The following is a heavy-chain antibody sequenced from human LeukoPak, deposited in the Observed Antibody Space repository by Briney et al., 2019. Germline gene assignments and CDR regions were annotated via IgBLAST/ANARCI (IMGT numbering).Heavy chain of an antibody. D-gene: IGHD5-18*01. J-gene: IGHJ4*02. V-gene: IGHV4-59*01. Sequence: PSETLSLTCTVSGGSISSYYWSWIRQPPGKGLEWIGYIYYSGSTNYKPSLKSRVTISVDTSKNQFSLKLSSVTAADTAVYYCASGPDAAMVTPGKFDYWGQGTLVTVSS. CDR3: ASGPDAAMVTPGKFDY. CDR1: GGSISSYY. CDR2: IYYSGST.